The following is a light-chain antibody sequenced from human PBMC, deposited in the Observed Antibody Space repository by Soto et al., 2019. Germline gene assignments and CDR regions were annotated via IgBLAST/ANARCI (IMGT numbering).Light chain of an antibody. CDR3: SSYTFRNTLA. J-gene: IGLJ2*01. CDR2: EVT. V-gene: IGLV2-14*01. Sequence: QSALTQPASVSGSPGQSITISCTGTSSDVGGYNFVSWYQQHPGKAPKLIIYEVTDRPSGVSNRFSGSKSGSTASLTISGLQAEDESEYYGSSYTFRNTLAFGGGTKLTVL. CDR1: SSDVGGYNF.